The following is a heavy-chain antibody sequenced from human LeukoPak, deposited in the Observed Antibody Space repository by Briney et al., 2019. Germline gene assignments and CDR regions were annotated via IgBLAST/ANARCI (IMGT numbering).Heavy chain of an antibody. J-gene: IGHJ4*02. CDR3: ANKNSGSY. CDR1: GFTFSRYW. D-gene: IGHD2/OR15-2a*01. CDR2: IKQDGSDK. V-gene: IGHV3-7*01. Sequence: GGSLRLSCAASGFTFSRYWMSWVRQAPGKGLEWVANIKQDGSDKYYVDSVKGRFTISRDNAKSSLYLQMNSLRAEDTAVYYCANKNSGSYWGQGTLVTVSS.